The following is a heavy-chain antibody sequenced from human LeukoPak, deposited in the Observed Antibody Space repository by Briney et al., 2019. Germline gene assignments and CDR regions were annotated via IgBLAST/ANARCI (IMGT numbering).Heavy chain of an antibody. CDR1: GFTFNNCA. V-gene: IGHV3-23*01. CDR3: AKVIREVDMSYDY. J-gene: IGHJ4*02. D-gene: IGHD5-24*01. CDR2: ISLSGGST. Sequence: PGGSLRLSCAASGFTFNNCAMSWVRQAPGKGLEWVSSISLSGGSTSYADSVKGHFTISRDNSKNTLYLQMNSLRAEDTAVYYCAKVIREVDMSYDYWGQGALVTVSS.